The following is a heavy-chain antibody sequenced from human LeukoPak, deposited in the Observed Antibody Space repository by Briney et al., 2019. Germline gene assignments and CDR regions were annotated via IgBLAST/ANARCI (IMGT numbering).Heavy chain of an antibody. D-gene: IGHD3-10*01. J-gene: IGHJ4*02. V-gene: IGHV3-23*01. Sequence: GGSLRLSCEASGFTFSSYAVSWVRQAPGKGLEWVSAISVSGDSTYYADSVKGRFTISRDNAKNTLYLQMNSLRAEDTAVYYCARKTMVRGVIGHFDYWGQGTLVTVSS. CDR1: GFTFSSYA. CDR2: ISVSGDST. CDR3: ARKTMVRGVIGHFDY.